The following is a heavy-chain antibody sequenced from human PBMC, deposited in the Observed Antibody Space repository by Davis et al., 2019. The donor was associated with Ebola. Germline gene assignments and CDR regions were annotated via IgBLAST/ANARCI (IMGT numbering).Heavy chain of an antibody. CDR1: GGSISSSSYY. J-gene: IGHJ4*02. D-gene: IGHD1-26*01. CDR3: ARHPRGSYFDYFDY. Sequence: SETLSLTCTVSGGSISSSSYYWSWIRQPPGKGLEWIGYIYYSGSTNYNPSLKSRVTISVDTSKNQFSLKLSSVTAADTAVYYCARHPRGSYFDYFDYWGQGTLVTVSS. V-gene: IGHV4-61*05. CDR2: IYYSGST.